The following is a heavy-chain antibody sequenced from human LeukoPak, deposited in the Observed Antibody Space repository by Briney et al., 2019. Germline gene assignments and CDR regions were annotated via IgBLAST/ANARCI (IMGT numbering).Heavy chain of an antibody. D-gene: IGHD5-18*01. CDR3: ARNGGYTYAPYYFDY. V-gene: IGHV4-59*01. CDR1: GGAISSYY. CDR2: IYYSGST. J-gene: IGHJ4*02. Sequence: SETLSLTCTVSGGAISSYYGSWIRQSPGKGMEWIGYIYYSGSTNYNPSLKSRVTLSVDTSKYQFSLKLRYVTAADTAVYYCARNGGYTYAPYYFDYWGQGTLVTVSS.